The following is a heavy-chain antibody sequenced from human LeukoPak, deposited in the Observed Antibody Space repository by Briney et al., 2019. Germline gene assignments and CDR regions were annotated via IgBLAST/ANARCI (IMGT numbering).Heavy chain of an antibody. Sequence: GGSLRLSCAASGFTFSSYSKNWVRQAPGKGLEWVSSISSSSSYIYYADSVKGRFTISRDNAKNSLYLQMNSLRAEDTAVYYCARTVAAVAGPFDYWGQGTLVTVSS. CDR2: ISSSSSYI. V-gene: IGHV3-21*01. CDR3: ARTVAAVAGPFDY. J-gene: IGHJ4*02. D-gene: IGHD6-19*01. CDR1: GFTFSSYS.